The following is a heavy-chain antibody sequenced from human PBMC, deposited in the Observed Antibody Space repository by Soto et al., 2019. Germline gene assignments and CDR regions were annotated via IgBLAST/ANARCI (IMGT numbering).Heavy chain of an antibody. CDR2: MNPNSGNT. CDR3: ARGDYDYGDYVNWFDP. CDR1: GYTFTSYD. V-gene: IGHV1-8*01. D-gene: IGHD4-17*01. Sequence: QVQLVQSGAEVKKPGASVKVSCKASGYTFTSYDINWVRQATGQGHEWMGWMNPNSGNTGYAQKFQGRVTMTRNTSISTAYMELSSLRSEDTAVFYCARGDYDYGDYVNWFDPWCQGTLVTVSS. J-gene: IGHJ5*02.